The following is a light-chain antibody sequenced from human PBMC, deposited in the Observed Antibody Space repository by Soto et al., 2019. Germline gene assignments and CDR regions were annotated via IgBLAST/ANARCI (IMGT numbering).Light chain of an antibody. CDR2: AAS. CDR3: QQSYSTPTT. Sequence: IQMTQSPSSLSASVGDRVTITCRASQSISSYLNWYQQKPGKAPKLLIYAASSLQSGVPSRFSGSGSGTDFTPTISSLQPEDFATYYCQQSYSTPTTFGGGTKVDIK. J-gene: IGKJ4*01. V-gene: IGKV1-39*01. CDR1: QSISSY.